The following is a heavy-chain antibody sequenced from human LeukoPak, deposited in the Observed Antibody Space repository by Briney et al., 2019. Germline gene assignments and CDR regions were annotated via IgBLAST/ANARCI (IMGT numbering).Heavy chain of an antibody. Sequence: GGSLRLSCAASGFTFSNNWMHWVRQAPGKGLVWVSRINGDGSTTAYADSVKGRFTISRDNAKNTLYLQMNSLRAEDTAVYYCAKVVVAPGYWGQGTLVTVSS. D-gene: IGHD2-15*01. CDR3: AKVVVAPGY. CDR2: INGDGSTT. V-gene: IGHV3-74*01. J-gene: IGHJ4*02. CDR1: GFTFSNNW.